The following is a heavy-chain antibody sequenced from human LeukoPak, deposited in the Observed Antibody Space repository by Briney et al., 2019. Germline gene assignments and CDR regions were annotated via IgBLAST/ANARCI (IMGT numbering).Heavy chain of an antibody. J-gene: IGHJ3*02. CDR3: ARNWGSYAFDI. CDR1: GGSISDYY. D-gene: IGHD7-27*01. Sequence: SETLSLTCSVSGGSISDYYWTWIRQPPGKGLEWIGYIGYSGSTNYNPSLKSRVTISIDTSNNQFSLRLSSVTAADTAVYYCARNWGSYAFDIWGQGTMVTVSS. V-gene: IGHV4-59*08. CDR2: IGYSGST.